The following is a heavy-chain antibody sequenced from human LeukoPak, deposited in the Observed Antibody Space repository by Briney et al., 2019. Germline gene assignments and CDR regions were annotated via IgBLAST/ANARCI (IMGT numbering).Heavy chain of an antibody. CDR2: ISAYNGNT. D-gene: IGHD5-12*01. CDR1: GYTFTSYG. V-gene: IGHV1-18*01. CDR3: AREKGDSGYDYSYYYYGMDV. Sequence: GASVKVCCKASGYTFTSYGISWVRQAPGQGLEWMGWISAYNGNTNYAQKLQGRVTMTTDTSTSTAYMELSSLRSEDTAVYYCAREKGDSGYDYSYYYYGMDVWGQGTTVTVSS. J-gene: IGHJ6*02.